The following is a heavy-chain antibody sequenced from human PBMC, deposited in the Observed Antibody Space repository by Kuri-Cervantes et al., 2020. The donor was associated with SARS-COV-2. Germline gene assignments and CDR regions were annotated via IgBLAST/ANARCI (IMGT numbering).Heavy chain of an antibody. J-gene: IGHJ4*02. CDR3: ARWAGWGTDIVVGTAAGLDY. V-gene: IGHV1-69*05. CDR1: GGTFSSYA. CDR2: IIPIFGTA. D-gene: IGHD2-2*01. Sequence: SVKVSCKASGGTFSSYAISWVRQAPGQGLEWMGGIIPIFGTANYAQKFQGRVTITTDESTSTAYMELSSLRSEDTAVYYCARWAGWGTDIVVGTAAGLDYWGQGTLVTVSS.